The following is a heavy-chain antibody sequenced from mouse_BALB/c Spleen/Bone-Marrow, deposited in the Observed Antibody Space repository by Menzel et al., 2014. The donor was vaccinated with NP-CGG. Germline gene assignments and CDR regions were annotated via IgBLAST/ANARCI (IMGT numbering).Heavy chain of an antibody. D-gene: IGHD1-1*01. V-gene: IGHV1-18*01. Sequence: EVKLVESGPELVKPGASMKISCKASGYSFTGYTMNWVKQSHGKNLEWIGLINPYNGGTSYNQKFKGKATLTVDKSSSTAYMELLSLTSEDSAVYYCAGDYYGSSYGFAYWGQGTLVTVSA. CDR1: GYSFTGYT. J-gene: IGHJ3*01. CDR3: AGDYYGSSYGFAY. CDR2: INPYNGGT.